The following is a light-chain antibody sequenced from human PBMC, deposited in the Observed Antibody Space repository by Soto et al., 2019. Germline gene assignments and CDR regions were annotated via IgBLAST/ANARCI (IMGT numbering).Light chain of an antibody. CDR2: KAS. CDR1: QTISSW. Sequence: DIQMTQSPSTLSGSVGDRVTITCRASQTISSWLAWYQQKPGKAPKLLIYKASTLKSGVPSRFSGSGSGTDFTFTISSLQPEDIATYYCQQYDNLPTFGQGTRLEIK. J-gene: IGKJ5*01. CDR3: QQYDNLPT. V-gene: IGKV1-5*03.